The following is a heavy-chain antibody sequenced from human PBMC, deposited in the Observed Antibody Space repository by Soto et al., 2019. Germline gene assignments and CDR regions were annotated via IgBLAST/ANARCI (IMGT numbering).Heavy chain of an antibody. J-gene: IGHJ4*02. Sequence: QLVQSGSELKKHGSSVKVSCQASGGTFSGYALTWVRQAPGQGLEWMGEFVPLFGTTNYAQKFPGRITITAYESTRTAYMELNTLTSDDTAVYYCATHVLGVPSPPYFDNWCQGTLVVVSS. CDR2: FVPLFGTT. CDR1: GGTFSGYA. CDR3: ATHVLGVPSPPYFDN. V-gene: IGHV1-69*01. D-gene: IGHD6-6*01.